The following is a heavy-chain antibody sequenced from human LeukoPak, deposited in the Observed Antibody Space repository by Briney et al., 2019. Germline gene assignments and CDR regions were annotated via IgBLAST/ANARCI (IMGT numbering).Heavy chain of an antibody. CDR1: GYTFTGYY. J-gene: IGHJ4*02. V-gene: IGHV1-2*02. CDR2: INPNSGGT. D-gene: IGHD6-13*01. CDR3: ARGKAAAGTDLFDY. Sequence: ASVKVSCKASGYTFTGYYMHWVRQAPGQGLEWMGWINPNSGGTNYAQKFQGKVTMTRDTSISTAYMELSRLRSDDTAVYYCARGKAAAGTDLFDYWGQGTLVTVSS.